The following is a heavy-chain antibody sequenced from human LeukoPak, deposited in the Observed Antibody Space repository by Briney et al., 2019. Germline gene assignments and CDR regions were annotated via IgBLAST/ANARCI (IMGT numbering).Heavy chain of an antibody. CDR2: ISGSGGST. J-gene: IGHJ4*02. V-gene: IGHV3-23*01. CDR3: AKERYCSGGSCPTWFDY. Sequence: GGPLRLSCAASGFTFSSYAMSWVRQAPGKGLEWVSAISGSGGSTYYADSVKGRFTISRDNSKNTLYLQMNSLRAEDTAVYYCAKERYCSGGSCPTWFDYWGQGTLVTVSS. D-gene: IGHD2-15*01. CDR1: GFTFSSYA.